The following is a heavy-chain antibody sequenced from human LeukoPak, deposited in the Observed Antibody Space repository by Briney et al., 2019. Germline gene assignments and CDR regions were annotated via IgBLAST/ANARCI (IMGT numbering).Heavy chain of an antibody. Sequence: ASVKVSCKASGYTFTGYYMHWERQAPGQGLEWMGWINPNSGGTNYAQKFQGRVTMTRDTSISTAYMELSRLRSDDTAVYYCASPLGELSPFFQFDYWGQGTLVTVSS. CDR3: ASPLGELSPFFQFDY. CDR2: INPNSGGT. J-gene: IGHJ4*02. V-gene: IGHV1-2*02. D-gene: IGHD3-16*02. CDR1: GYTFTGYY.